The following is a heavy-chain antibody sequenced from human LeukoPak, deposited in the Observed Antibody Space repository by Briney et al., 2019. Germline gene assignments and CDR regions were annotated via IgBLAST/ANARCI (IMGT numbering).Heavy chain of an antibody. CDR2: VYPGGFT. Sequence: GVSLRLSCAVSGFTVTSNYMSWVRQAPGKGLESVSVVYPGGFTYHADSVKGRFTISRDTYKNTVYLQMNSLRAEDTAVYYCAIGGVIWRMDVWGQGTTVTISS. CDR1: GFTVTSNY. J-gene: IGHJ6*02. V-gene: IGHV3-66*01. CDR3: AIGGVIWRMDV. D-gene: IGHD2/OR15-2a*01.